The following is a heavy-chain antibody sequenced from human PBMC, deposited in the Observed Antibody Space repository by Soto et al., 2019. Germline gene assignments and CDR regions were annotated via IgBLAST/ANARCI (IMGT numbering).Heavy chain of an antibody. CDR1: GGTFSSYT. D-gene: IGHD3-3*01. Sequence: ASVKVSCKASGGTFSSYTISWVRQAPGQGLEWMGRIIPILGIANYAQKFQGRVTITADKSTSTAYMELSSLRSEDTAVYYCARDMESPGFYPWGQGTPVPVSA. CDR3: ARDMESPGFYP. J-gene: IGHJ5*02. V-gene: IGHV1-69*04. CDR2: IIPILGIA.